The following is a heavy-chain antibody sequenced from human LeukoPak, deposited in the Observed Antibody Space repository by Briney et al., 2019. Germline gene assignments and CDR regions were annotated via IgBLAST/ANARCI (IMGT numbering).Heavy chain of an antibody. D-gene: IGHD5-18*01. Sequence: GGSLRLSCAASGFTLNNAWMSWVRQAPGKGLEWVSAISGSGGSTYYADSVKGRFTISRDNSKNTLYLQMNSLRAEDTAVYYCAIVDTAMVTYGYWGQGTLVTVSS. V-gene: IGHV3-23*01. CDR2: ISGSGGST. CDR1: GFTLNNAW. CDR3: AIVDTAMVTYGY. J-gene: IGHJ4*02.